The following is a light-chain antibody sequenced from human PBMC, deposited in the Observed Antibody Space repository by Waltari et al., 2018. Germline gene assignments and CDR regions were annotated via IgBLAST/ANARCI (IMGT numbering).Light chain of an antibody. J-gene: IGKJ2*01. CDR1: QSVSSKY. Sequence: EIVLTQSPGTLSLSPGERATVSCRASQSVSSKYLAWYQQKVGQAPRLVIYGASSRATGIPDRFSCSGSGTDFTRTINRLEPEDFAVYYCQQYGSSQGYTFGQGTKLEI. CDR3: QQYGSSQGYT. CDR2: GAS. V-gene: IGKV3-20*01.